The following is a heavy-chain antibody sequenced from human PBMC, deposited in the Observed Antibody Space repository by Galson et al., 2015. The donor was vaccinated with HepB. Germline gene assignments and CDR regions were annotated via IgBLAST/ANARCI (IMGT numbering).Heavy chain of an antibody. V-gene: IGHV3-74*01. J-gene: IGHJ1*01. D-gene: IGHD3-16*01. CDR1: GSTFSDYW. CDR2: IKSDGITT. CDR3: AVRGGS. Sequence: SLRLSCAASGSTFSDYWMHWVRQAPGGGLLWVSLIKSDGITTAYADSVKGRFFISRDNAKNTLYLQMNSLRDEDTAVYYCAVRGGSWGQGTLVTVSS.